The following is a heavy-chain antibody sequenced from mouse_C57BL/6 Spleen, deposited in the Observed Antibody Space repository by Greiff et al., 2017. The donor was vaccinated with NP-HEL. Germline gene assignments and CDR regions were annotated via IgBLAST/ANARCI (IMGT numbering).Heavy chain of an antibody. CDR3: ARSDLRGGYYAMDY. D-gene: IGHD5-1*01. Sequence: QVQLKQPGAELVKPGASVKLSCKASGYTFTSYWMHWVKQRPGQGLEWIGMIHPNSGSTNYNEKFKSKATLTVDKSSSTAYMQLSSLTSEDSAVYYCARSDLRGGYYAMDYWGQGTSVTVSS. CDR1: GYTFTSYW. V-gene: IGHV1-64*01. CDR2: IHPNSGST. J-gene: IGHJ4*01.